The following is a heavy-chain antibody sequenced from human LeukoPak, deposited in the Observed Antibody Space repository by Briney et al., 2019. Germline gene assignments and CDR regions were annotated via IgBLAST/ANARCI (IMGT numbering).Heavy chain of an antibody. D-gene: IGHD6-13*01. CDR1: GFTFSNAW. Sequence: PGGSLRLSCAASGFTFSNAWMSWVRQAPGKGLQWVTSIRSNTYGGSTEYVPSVKGRFTISRDDSNSIAYLQMNSLKAEDTAIYYCARVSRGGITASWFDPWGQGTLVTVSS. CDR2: IRSNTYGGST. J-gene: IGHJ5*02. V-gene: IGHV3-71*01. CDR3: ARVSRGGITASWFDP.